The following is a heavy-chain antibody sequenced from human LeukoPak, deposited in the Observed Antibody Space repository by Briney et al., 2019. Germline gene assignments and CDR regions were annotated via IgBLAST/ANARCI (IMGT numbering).Heavy chain of an antibody. J-gene: IGHJ4*02. CDR2: INRDGSIT. V-gene: IGHV3-74*01. CDR3: VPTSTYLGAFDY. Sequence: PGGSLRLSCAASGFTFSSYWMHWVRQAPGKGLVWVSRINRDGSITTYADSVKGRFTISRDNAKNTLYLQMNSLRAEDTAVYYCVPTSTYLGAFDYWGQGTLVTVSS. CDR1: GFTFSSYW. D-gene: IGHD1-26*01.